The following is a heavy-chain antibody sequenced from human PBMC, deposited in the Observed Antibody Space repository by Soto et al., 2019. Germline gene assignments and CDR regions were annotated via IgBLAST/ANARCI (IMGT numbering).Heavy chain of an antibody. J-gene: IGHJ5*02. CDR2: INPSGGST. V-gene: IGHV1-46*01. CDR3: ARGPITSIFGVVIIGWFDP. D-gene: IGHD3-3*01. Sequence: QVQLVQSGAEVKKPGASVKVSCKASGYTFTSYYMHWVRQAPGQGLEWMGIINPSGGSTSYAQKFQGRVTMTRDTSTSTVYMELGSLRSEDTAVYYCARGPITSIFGVVIIGWFDPWGQGTLVTVSS. CDR1: GYTFTSYY.